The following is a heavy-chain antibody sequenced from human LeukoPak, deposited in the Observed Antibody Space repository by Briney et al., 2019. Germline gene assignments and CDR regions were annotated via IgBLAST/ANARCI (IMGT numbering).Heavy chain of an antibody. J-gene: IGHJ6*02. V-gene: IGHV4-59*01. CDR3: ATRGRYSSSSFYYGMDV. CDR2: IYYSGST. D-gene: IGHD6-6*01. Sequence: SETLSLTCTVSGGPISSYYWSWIRQPPGKGLEWIGYIYYSGSTNYNPSLKSRVTISVDTSKNQFSLKLSSVTAADTAVYYCATRGRYSSSSFYYGMDVWGQGTTVTVSS. CDR1: GGPISSYY.